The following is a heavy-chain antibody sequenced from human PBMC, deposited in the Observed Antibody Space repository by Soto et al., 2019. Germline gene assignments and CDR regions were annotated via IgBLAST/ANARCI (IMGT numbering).Heavy chain of an antibody. D-gene: IGHD1-7*01. J-gene: IGHJ4*02. CDR3: ASRDPGTSVDY. CDR2: IDRTGST. V-gene: IGHV4-4*02. CDR1: GGSFTSNNC. Sequence: SETLSLTCAGSGGSFTSNNCWTWVRQPPGQGLEWIGEIDRTGSTNYNPSLKSRVTISLDKSENQFSLKVTSLTAADTAVYYCASRDPGTSVDYWGQGTLVTVS.